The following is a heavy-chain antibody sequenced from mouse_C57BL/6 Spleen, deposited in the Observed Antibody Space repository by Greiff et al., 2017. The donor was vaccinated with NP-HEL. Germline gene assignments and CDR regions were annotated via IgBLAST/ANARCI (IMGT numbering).Heavy chain of an antibody. CDR3: TRDRGTHYFDY. CDR1: GFTFSSYA. V-gene: IGHV5-9-1*02. D-gene: IGHD3-1*01. CDR2: ISSGGDYI. Sequence: EVKVVESGEGLVKPGGSLKLSCAASGFTFSSYAMSWVRQTPEKRLEWVAYISSGGDYIYYADTVKGRFTISRDNARNTLYLQMSSLKSEDTAMYYCTRDRGTHYFDYWGQGTTLTVSS. J-gene: IGHJ2*01.